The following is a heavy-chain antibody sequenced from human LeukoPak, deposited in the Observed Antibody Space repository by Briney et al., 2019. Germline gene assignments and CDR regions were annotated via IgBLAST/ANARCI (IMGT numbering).Heavy chain of an antibody. J-gene: IGHJ4*02. Sequence: SVKVSCKASGGTFSSYAISWVRQAPGQGLEWMGGIIPIFGTANYAQKFQGRVTITADEPTSTAYMELSSLRSEDTAVYYCARASGQAYYDILTGYAHWGQGTLVTVSS. CDR3: ARASGQAYYDILTGYAH. CDR1: GGTFSSYA. D-gene: IGHD3-9*01. V-gene: IGHV1-69*13. CDR2: IIPIFGTA.